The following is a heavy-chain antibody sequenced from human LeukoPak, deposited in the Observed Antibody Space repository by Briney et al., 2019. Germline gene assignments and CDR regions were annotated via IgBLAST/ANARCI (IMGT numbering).Heavy chain of an antibody. V-gene: IGHV3-53*01. CDR3: ASELWSSGWNRGTFDI. D-gene: IGHD6-19*01. CDR1: GFTVSSNY. CDR2: IYSGGST. J-gene: IGHJ3*02. Sequence: GGSLRLSCAASGFTVSSNYMSWVRQAPGKGLEWVSVIYSGGSTYYADSVKGRFTISRDNSKNTLYLQMNSLRAEDTAVYYCASELWSSGWNRGTFDIWGQGTMVTVSS.